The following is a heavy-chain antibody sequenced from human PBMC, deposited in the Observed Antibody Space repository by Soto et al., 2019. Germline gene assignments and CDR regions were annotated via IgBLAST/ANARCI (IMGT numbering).Heavy chain of an antibody. CDR3: ARANYYYYYGMDV. V-gene: IGHV1-2*02. CDR2: INPNSGGT. J-gene: IGHJ6*02. Sequence: QVQLVQSGAEVKKPGASVKVSCKASGYTFTSYGISWVRQAPGQGLEWMGWINPNSGGTNYAQKFQGRVTMTRDTSISTAYMELSRLRSDDTAVYYCARANYYYYYGMDVWGQGTTVTVSS. CDR1: GYTFTSYG.